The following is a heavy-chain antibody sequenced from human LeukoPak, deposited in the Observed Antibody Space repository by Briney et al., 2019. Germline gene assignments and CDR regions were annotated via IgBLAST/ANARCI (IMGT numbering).Heavy chain of an antibody. Sequence: PGGSLRLSCAASGFTFSSYAMSWVRQAPGKGLEWVSAISGSGGSTYYADSVKGRFTISRDNSKNTLYLQMNSLRAEDTAVYYCARASRSIVVVPAAKRGSDTFDYWGQGTLVTVSS. D-gene: IGHD2-2*01. CDR3: ARASRSIVVVPAAKRGSDTFDY. CDR1: GFTFSSYA. J-gene: IGHJ4*02. V-gene: IGHV3-23*01. CDR2: ISGSGGST.